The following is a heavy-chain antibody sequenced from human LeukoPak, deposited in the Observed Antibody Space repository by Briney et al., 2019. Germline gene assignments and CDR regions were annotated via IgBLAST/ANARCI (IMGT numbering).Heavy chain of an antibody. CDR3: AKKVPAAAFDI. Sequence: GGSLRLSCAASGFTFSSYAMSWVRQAPGKGLEWVSTIGSRGVSTYYADSVKGWFTISRDSSKNTLYLQMNSLRAEDTAVYYCAKKVPAAAFDIWGQGTMVTVSS. V-gene: IGHV3-23*01. CDR2: IGSRGVST. J-gene: IGHJ3*02. CDR1: GFTFSSYA. D-gene: IGHD2-2*01.